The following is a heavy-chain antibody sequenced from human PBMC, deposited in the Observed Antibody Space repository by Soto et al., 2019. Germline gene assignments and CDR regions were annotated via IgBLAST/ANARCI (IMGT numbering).Heavy chain of an antibody. CDR1: GPMFNFYG. V-gene: IGHV3-33*01. J-gene: IGHJ3*02. CDR2: IWNDGSDK. Sequence: QVQLVESGGGVVQPGTSLRLSCAASGPMFNFYGMHWVRQAPGKGLEWVAVIWNDGSDKYYAESVKGRFTVSRDNSKNTLYLQLDNLRAEDTAVDYCAREGVWTSSYRGALDIWGQGTLVTVSS. CDR3: AREGVWTSSYRGALDI. D-gene: IGHD3-16*02.